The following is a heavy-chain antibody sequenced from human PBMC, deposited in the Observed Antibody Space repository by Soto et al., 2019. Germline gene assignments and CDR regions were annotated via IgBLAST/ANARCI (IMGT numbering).Heavy chain of an antibody. CDR3: AKDLYSSSSAYYYYGMDV. D-gene: IGHD6-6*01. CDR2: ISSSGDYT. V-gene: IGHV3-23*01. J-gene: IGHJ6*02. Sequence: PGGSLRLSCAASGFTFSDYAMTWGRQAPGKGLEWVSTISSSGDYTYSADYVKGRFTISRDNSQNTLYLQMNSLRAEDTAVYYCAKDLYSSSSAYYYYGMDVWGQGTTVTVSS. CDR1: GFTFSDYA.